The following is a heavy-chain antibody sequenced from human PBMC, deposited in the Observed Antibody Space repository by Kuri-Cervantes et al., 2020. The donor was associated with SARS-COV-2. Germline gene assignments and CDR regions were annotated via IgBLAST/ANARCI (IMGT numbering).Heavy chain of an antibody. CDR1: GFTFSSYA. J-gene: IGHJ4*02. Sequence: GESLKISCAASGFTFSSYAMHWVRQAPGKGLEWVAVISYDGSNKYYADSVKGRFTISRDNSKNTPYLQMNSLRAEDTAVYYCASRYSSSWYAVDYWGQGTLVTVSS. D-gene: IGHD6-13*01. CDR2: ISYDGSNK. V-gene: IGHV3-30-3*01. CDR3: ASRYSSSWYAVDY.